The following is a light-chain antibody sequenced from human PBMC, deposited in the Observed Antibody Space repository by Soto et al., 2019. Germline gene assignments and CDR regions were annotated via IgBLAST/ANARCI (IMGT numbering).Light chain of an antibody. V-gene: IGKV1-5*03. CDR2: KAS. CDR1: QTINSW. Sequence: DIQMTQSPSTLSASVRDRVTITCRASQTINSWLAGYQQRPGKAPRLLIYKASTLESGVPSRFSGSGSGTEFTLTLSTLQPDDFATYYCQQYDSIPYTFGQGTKLDIK. J-gene: IGKJ2*01. CDR3: QQYDSIPYT.